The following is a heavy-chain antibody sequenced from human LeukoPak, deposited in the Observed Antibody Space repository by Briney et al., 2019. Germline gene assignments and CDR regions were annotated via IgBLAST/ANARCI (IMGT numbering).Heavy chain of an antibody. CDR2: IYHSGST. J-gene: IGHJ4*02. CDR1: GYSISSGYY. D-gene: IGHD3-3*01. Sequence: SETLSLTCTVPGYSISSGYYWGWIRQPPGKGLEWIGSIYHSGSTYYNPSLKSRVTISVDTSKNQFSLKLSSVTAADTAVYYCARQDYDFWSGYTSGIWGQGTLVTVSS. CDR3: ARQDYDFWSGYTSGI. V-gene: IGHV4-38-2*02.